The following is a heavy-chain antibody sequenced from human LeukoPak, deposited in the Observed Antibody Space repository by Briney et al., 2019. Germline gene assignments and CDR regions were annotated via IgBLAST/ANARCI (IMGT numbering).Heavy chain of an antibody. D-gene: IGHD3-9*01. CDR2: VIPMFDTS. V-gene: IGHV1-69*05. Sequence: SVKVSCKASGGTFNSYAFIWVRQAAGQGLEWMGRVIPMFDTSNCAHKFQGRVTITTDESTSTAYMELSSLRSEDTAVYYCARGRYDIVTGYYTGFDYWGQGTLVTVSS. CDR3: ARGRYDIVTGYYTGFDY. J-gene: IGHJ4*02. CDR1: GGTFNSYA.